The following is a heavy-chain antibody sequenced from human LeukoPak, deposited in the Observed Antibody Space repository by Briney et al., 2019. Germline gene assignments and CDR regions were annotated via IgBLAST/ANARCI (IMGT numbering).Heavy chain of an antibody. J-gene: IGHJ4*02. Sequence: QSGGSLRLSCAASGFTFSSYAMSWVRQAPGKGLEWVSAISGSGGSTYYADSVKGRFTISRDNTKNTLYLQMNSLRAEDTAVYYCAKDLYDSSGYFDYWGQGTLVTVSS. V-gene: IGHV3-23*01. D-gene: IGHD3-22*01. CDR2: ISGSGGST. CDR1: GFTFSSYA. CDR3: AKDLYDSSGYFDY.